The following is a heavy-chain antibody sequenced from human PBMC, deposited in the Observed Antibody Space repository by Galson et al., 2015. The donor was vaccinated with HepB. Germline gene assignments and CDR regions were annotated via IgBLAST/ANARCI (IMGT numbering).Heavy chain of an antibody. Sequence: TLSLTCTVSGGSISSGGYYWSWIRQHPGKGLEWIGYIYYSGSTYYNPSLKSRVTISVDTSKNQFSLKLSSVTAADTAVYYCARARRYDFWSGPPDYWGQGTLVTVSS. CDR1: GGSISSGGYY. J-gene: IGHJ4*02. CDR2: IYYSGST. CDR3: ARARRYDFWSGPPDY. D-gene: IGHD3-3*01. V-gene: IGHV4-31*03.